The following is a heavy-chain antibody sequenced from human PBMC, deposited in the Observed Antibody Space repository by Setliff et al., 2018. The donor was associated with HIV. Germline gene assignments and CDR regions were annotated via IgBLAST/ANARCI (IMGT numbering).Heavy chain of an antibody. V-gene: IGHV4-39*01. CDR3: ARRLAIGHWYFDI. CDR2: IYYTGST. Sequence: SETLSLTCSVSGGPMRSSSYYWGWIRQPPGKGLEWIGSIYYTGSTYSNPSLKSRLTISEDASKSQFSLTLRSVTAADTAVYYCARRLAIGHWYFDIWGRGTLVTVTS. CDR1: GGPMRSSSYY. J-gene: IGHJ2*01.